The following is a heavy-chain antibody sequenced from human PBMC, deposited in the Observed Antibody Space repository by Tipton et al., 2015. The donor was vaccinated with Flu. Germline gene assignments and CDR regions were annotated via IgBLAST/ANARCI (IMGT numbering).Heavy chain of an antibody. V-gene: IGHV4-34*01. D-gene: IGHD1-26*01. CDR2: INHSGST. Sequence: TLSLTCAVYGGSFSGYYLSWIRQPPGKGLEWIGEINHSGSTNYNPSLKSRVTISVDTSKNQFSLKLSSVTAADTAVYYCARGPESIVGATGGWFDPWGQGTLVTVSS. CDR1: GGSFSGYY. J-gene: IGHJ5*02. CDR3: ARGPESIVGATGGWFDP.